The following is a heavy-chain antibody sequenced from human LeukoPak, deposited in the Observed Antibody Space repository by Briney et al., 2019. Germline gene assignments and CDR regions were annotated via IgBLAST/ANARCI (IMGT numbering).Heavy chain of an antibody. CDR1: GGTFSSYA. V-gene: IGHV1-69*01. CDR2: IIPIFGTA. Sequence: GSSVKVSCKASGGTFSSYAISWVRQAPGQGLEWMGGIIPIFGTANYAQKFQGRVTITADESTSTAYMELSSLRSEDTALYYCAGTYDSRNGYFDYWGQGTLVTVSS. CDR3: AGTYDSRNGYFDY. J-gene: IGHJ4*02. D-gene: IGHD3-22*01.